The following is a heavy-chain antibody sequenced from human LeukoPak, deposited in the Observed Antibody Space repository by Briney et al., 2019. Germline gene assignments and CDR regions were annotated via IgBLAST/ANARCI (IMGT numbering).Heavy chain of an antibody. D-gene: IGHD4-17*01. CDR3: ARYGHSPYFDD. Sequence: GASVKVSCKASGYIFNSYHMHWVRQAPGQGLEWMGIINPSGGSTSYAQKFQGRVTMTRDMSTSTVYMDLSSLRSEDTAVYYCARYGHSPYFDDWGQGTLVTVSS. CDR2: INPSGGST. V-gene: IGHV1-46*02. J-gene: IGHJ4*02. CDR1: GYIFNSYH.